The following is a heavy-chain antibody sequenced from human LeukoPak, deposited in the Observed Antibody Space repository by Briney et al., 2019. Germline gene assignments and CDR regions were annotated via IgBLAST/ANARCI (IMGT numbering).Heavy chain of an antibody. CDR2: IRYDGSYQ. J-gene: IGHJ4*02. Sequence: GGSLRLSCAASGFAFNDFGMHWVRQTPGKGLEWVAFIRYDGSYQNSADSVKGRFTISRDNSKNTLYLQMNSLRAEDTAVYYCAKDPLLVGATTGSNYWGQGTLVTVSS. D-gene: IGHD1-26*01. CDR1: GFAFNDFG. V-gene: IGHV3-30*02. CDR3: AKDPLLVGATTGSNY.